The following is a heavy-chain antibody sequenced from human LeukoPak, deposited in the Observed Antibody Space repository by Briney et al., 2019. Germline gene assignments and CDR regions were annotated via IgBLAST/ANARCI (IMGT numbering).Heavy chain of an antibody. CDR1: GYTFTELS. V-gene: IGHV1-24*01. CDR2: FDPEDGET. CDR3: ARPQDGYNPNFFDY. D-gene: IGHD5-24*01. Sequence: ASVKVSCKVSGYTFTELSMHWVRQAPGKGLEWMGGFDPEDGETIYAQKFQGRVTMTTDTSTDTAYMELRSLRSDDTAVYYCARPQDGYNPNFFDYWGQGTLVTVSS. J-gene: IGHJ4*02.